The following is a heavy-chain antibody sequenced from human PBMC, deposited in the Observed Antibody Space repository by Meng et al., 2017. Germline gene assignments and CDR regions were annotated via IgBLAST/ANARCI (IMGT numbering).Heavy chain of an antibody. CDR2: ISSSGSII. V-gene: IGHV3-48*03. D-gene: IGHD2-15*01. J-gene: IGHJ4*02. Sequence: GGSLRLSCAASGFTFSSYEMNWVRQAPGKGLEWVSYISSSGSIIYYADSVKGRFTISRDNAKNSLYLQMNSLRAEDTAVDYCARGQGYCSGGSCYSTFDDWGQGTLVTVSS. CDR1: GFTFSSYE. CDR3: ARGQGYCSGGSCYSTFDD.